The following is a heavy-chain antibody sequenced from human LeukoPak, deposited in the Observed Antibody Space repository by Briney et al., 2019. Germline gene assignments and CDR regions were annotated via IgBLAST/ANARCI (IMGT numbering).Heavy chain of an antibody. CDR1: DDSVNTYY. J-gene: IGHJ5*02. CDR2: IYNRGST. V-gene: IGHV4-59*02. D-gene: IGHD4-11*01. CDR3: AMSNTVRRPFFDP. Sequence: PSETLSLTCIGSDDSVNTYYCSWIRQAPGKGLEWIGYIYNRGSTKYNPSLKSRATISVDTSKNQFSLKLTSVTVADTAVYYCAMSNTVRRPFFDPWGQGTLVTVSS.